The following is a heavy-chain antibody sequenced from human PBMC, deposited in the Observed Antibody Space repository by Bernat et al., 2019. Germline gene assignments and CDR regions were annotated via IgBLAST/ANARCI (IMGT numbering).Heavy chain of an antibody. Sequence: QVTLRESGPALVKPTQTLTLTCTFSGFSLSTSGMCVSWIRQPPGKALEWLARIDWDDDKYYSTSLKTRLTISKDTSKNQVVLTMTNMDPVDTATYYCAPSRFYTYSPNPPFDYWGPGTLVTVSS. J-gene: IGHJ4*02. CDR2: IDWDDDK. D-gene: IGHD6-13*01. CDR3: APSRFYTYSPNPPFDY. V-gene: IGHV2-70*15. CDR1: GFSLSTSGMC.